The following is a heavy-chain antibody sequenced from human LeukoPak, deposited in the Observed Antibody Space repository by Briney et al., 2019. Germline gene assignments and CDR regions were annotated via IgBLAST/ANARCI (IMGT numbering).Heavy chain of an antibody. D-gene: IGHD5-24*01. V-gene: IGHV4-4*02. CDR1: GGSISSSNW. Sequence: PSETLSLTCAVSGGSISSSNWWSWVRQPPGKGLEWIGEINHSGSTNYNPSLKSRVTISVDTSKNQFSLKLSSVTAADTAVYYCARGRRDGYNLNWGQGTLVTVSS. CDR2: INHSGST. J-gene: IGHJ4*02. CDR3: ARGRRDGYNLN.